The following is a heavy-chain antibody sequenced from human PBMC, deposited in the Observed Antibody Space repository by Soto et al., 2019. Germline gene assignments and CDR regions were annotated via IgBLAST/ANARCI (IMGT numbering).Heavy chain of an antibody. J-gene: IGHJ4*02. CDR1: GFTFSSYA. CDR2: ISGSGGST. Sequence: EVQVLESGGGLVQPGGSLRLSCAASGFTFSSYAMSWVRQAPGKGLEWVSAISGSGGSTYYADSVKGRFTISRDNSKNTLYLQMNSLRAEDTAVYYCATYDGGLGNFDYWGQGTLVTVSS. V-gene: IGHV3-23*01. CDR3: ATYDGGLGNFDY. D-gene: IGHD4-17*01.